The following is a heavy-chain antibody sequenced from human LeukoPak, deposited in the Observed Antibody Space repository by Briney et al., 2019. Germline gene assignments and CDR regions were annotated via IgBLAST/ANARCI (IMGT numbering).Heavy chain of an antibody. CDR3: ARYYDFWSGYSKHYFDY. CDR2: ISAYNGNT. Sequence: ASVKVSCKASGYTFTSYGISWVRQAPGQGLEWMGWISAYNGNTNYAQKLQGRVTMTTDTSTSTAYMELRSLRSDDTAVYYCARYYDFWSGYSKHYFDYWGQGTLVTVSS. V-gene: IGHV1-18*01. CDR1: GYTFTSYG. D-gene: IGHD3-3*01. J-gene: IGHJ4*02.